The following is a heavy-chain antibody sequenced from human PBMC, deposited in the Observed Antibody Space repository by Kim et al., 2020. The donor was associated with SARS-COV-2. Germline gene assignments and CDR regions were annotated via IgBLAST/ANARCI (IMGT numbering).Heavy chain of an antibody. J-gene: IGHJ4*02. D-gene: IGHD5-18*01. V-gene: IGHV3-48*02. Sequence: ADSVKGRFNISRDNAKNSLYLQMNSLRDEDTAVYYCARDMGWDTAMVFDYWGQGTLVTVSS. CDR3: ARDMGWDTAMVFDY.